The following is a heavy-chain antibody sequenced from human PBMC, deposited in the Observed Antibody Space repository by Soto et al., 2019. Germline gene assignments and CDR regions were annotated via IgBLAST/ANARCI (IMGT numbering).Heavy chain of an antibody. V-gene: IGHV1-69*06. Sequence: ASVKVSCKASGGTFGSDAITWVRQAPGQGLEWVGRIIPIFGTTNYAQNLQGRVTISADKSTLTSYMELHSLTSDDTALYYCARDRTDSGYYTNWLDPWGQGTQVTVSS. D-gene: IGHD3-22*01. CDR2: IIPIFGTT. J-gene: IGHJ5*02. CDR3: ARDRTDSGYYTNWLDP. CDR1: GGTFGSDA.